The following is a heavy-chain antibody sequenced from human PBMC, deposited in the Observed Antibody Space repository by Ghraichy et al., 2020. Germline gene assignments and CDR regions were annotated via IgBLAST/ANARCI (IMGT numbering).Heavy chain of an antibody. CDR2: IKSKTDGGTT. Sequence: LSLTCAASGFTFSNVWMNWVRQAPGKGLEWVGRIKSKTDGGTTDYAAPVKGRITISRDDSRSTLYLQMNSLNTDDTGVYYCTTGGYRSGPNDFWGQGTLVTVSS. V-gene: IGHV3-15*07. CDR1: GFTFSNVW. CDR3: TTGGYRSGPNDF. J-gene: IGHJ4*02. D-gene: IGHD5-18*01.